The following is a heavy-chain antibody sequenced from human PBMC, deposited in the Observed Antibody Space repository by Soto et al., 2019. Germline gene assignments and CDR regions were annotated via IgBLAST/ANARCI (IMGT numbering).Heavy chain of an antibody. CDR3: ALFPYCGGDCSEGRYYYGIDV. CDR1: GYTFTSYG. V-gene: IGHV1-18*04. J-gene: IGHJ6*02. Sequence: VASVKVSFQASGYTFTSYGISWVRQAPGQGLDWMGWISAYNGNTNYAQKLQGRVTITTATSTSTDYMELRSLRSDETDVYYCALFPYCGGDCSEGRYYYGIDVWGQGTTVTVSS. D-gene: IGHD2-21*02. CDR2: ISAYNGNT.